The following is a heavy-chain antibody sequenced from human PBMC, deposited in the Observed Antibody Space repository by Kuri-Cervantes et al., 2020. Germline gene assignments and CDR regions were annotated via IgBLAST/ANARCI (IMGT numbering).Heavy chain of an antibody. CDR1: GVSFSISA. D-gene: IGHD2-2*01. CDR3: ARVVAPGDMWPGDYYYYYYMDV. CDR2: VIPVFGTE. V-gene: IGHV1-69*05. Sequence: SVKVSCKASGVSFSISAINWVRQAPGQGLEWMGGVIPVFGTENYAQEFQGRVTITTDESTSTAYMGLRSLRSDDTAVYYCARVVAPGDMWPGDYYYYYYMDVWGKGTTVTVSS. J-gene: IGHJ6*03.